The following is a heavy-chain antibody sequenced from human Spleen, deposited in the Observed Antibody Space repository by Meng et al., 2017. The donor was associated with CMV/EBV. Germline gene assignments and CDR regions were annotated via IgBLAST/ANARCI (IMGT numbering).Heavy chain of an antibody. J-gene: IGHJ5*02. V-gene: IGHV3-7*01. Sequence: GESLKISCVGSGFNFRSYWMSWVRQAPGKGLEWVANIMQTGKEKYSADSVKGRFTISRDNADNSLYLQMNSLRVEDTAVYYCARVGGILPAAKNWFDPWGQGTLVTVSS. CDR2: IMQTGKEK. D-gene: IGHD2-2*01. CDR3: ARVGGILPAAKNWFDP. CDR1: GFNFRSYW.